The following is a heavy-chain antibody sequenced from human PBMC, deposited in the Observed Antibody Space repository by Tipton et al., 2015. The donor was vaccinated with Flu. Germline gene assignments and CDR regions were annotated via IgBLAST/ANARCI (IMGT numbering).Heavy chain of an antibody. J-gene: IGHJ4*02. CDR1: GGSFSGYY. CDR3: ARGYGYDRGGDY. Sequence: TLSLTCAVYGGSFSGYYWSWIRQPPGKGLEWIGEINHSGSTNYNPSLKSRVTISVDTSKNQSSLKLSSVTAADTAVYYCARGYGYDRGGDYWGQGTLVTVSS. D-gene: IGHD3-16*01. V-gene: IGHV4-34*01. CDR2: INHSGST.